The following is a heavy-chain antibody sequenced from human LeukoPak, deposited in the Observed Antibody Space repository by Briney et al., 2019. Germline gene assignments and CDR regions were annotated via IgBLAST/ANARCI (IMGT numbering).Heavy chain of an antibody. CDR3: ARHDSIGYYQRGMDG. Sequence: PSETLSLTRAVSGGFVSGYYWSWNRLSPGKGLEWVGYIYYTGTIFYILSLERRVTLSEDTSKNQISLNLRSVTAADTAGYYCARHDSIGYYQRGMDGWGPGTTVIVSS. D-gene: IGHD2-15*01. CDR2: IYYTGTI. CDR1: GGFVSGYY. V-gene: IGHV4-59*08. J-gene: IGHJ6*02.